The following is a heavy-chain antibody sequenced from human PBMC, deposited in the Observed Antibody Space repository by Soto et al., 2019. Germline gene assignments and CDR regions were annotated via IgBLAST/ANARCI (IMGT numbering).Heavy chain of an antibody. CDR3: ARALAEGSGYTDY. Sequence: QVQLQESGPGLAKTSETLSLTCSVSGGSISTYFWSWIGKSGGKGREWIGRISSSGRTSYNPSLKSRVTMSIDTSKSQFSLKLNSVTAADTAMYYCARALAEGSGYTDYWGQGTLVTVSS. D-gene: IGHD5-12*01. CDR1: GGSISTYF. J-gene: IGHJ4*02. V-gene: IGHV4-4*07. CDR2: ISSSGRT.